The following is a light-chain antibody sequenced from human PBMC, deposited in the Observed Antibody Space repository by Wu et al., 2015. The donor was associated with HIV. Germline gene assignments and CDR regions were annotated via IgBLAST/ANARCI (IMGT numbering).Light chain of an antibody. J-gene: IGKJ2*01. V-gene: IGKV1-8*01. CDR1: NILAIL. CDR3: QQYYNYPRS. CDR2: GAS. Sequence: SSSCYSGSQETESRSLVGRVNILAILWPGINKKPPKAPKLLISGASTLQSGLPSRFNGSGSGTHFTLTISCLQSEDFASYFCQQYYNYPRSFGQGTKLDIK.